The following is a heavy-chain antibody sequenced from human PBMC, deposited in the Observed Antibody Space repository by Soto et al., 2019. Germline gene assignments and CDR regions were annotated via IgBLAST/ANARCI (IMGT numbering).Heavy chain of an antibody. CDR2: ISSSSSVI. D-gene: IGHD7-27*01. J-gene: IGHJ6*02. CDR1: GFILSDCA. CDR3: ARDLSWGSNWYYYGTDV. V-gene: IGHV3-48*01. Sequence: PGGSLRLSCATSGFILSDCAVNWVRQAPGKGLEWVSYISSSSSVIDYADSVKGRFTVSRDNARNSLYLQMNSLRAEDTAVYYCARDLSWGSNWYYYGTDVWGQGTTVTVSS.